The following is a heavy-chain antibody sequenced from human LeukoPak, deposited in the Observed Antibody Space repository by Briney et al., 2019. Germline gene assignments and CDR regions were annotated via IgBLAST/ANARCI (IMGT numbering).Heavy chain of an antibody. V-gene: IGHV3-21*01. D-gene: IGHD5-24*01. CDR3: ARDQVEEMATIGHDAFDI. CDR1: GFTFSSYN. CDR2: ISSSSTYI. Sequence: GGSLRLSCAASGFTFSSYNMNWVRQAPGRGLEWVSSISSSSTYIYYADSVKGRFTISRDNAKNSLYLQMNSLRAEDTAVYYCARDQVEEMATIGHDAFDIWGQGTMVTVSS. J-gene: IGHJ3*02.